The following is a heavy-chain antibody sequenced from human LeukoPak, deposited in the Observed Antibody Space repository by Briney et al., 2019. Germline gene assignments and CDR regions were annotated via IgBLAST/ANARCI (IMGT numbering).Heavy chain of an antibody. CDR2: IYSGGST. CDR1: GFTVSSNY. J-gene: IGHJ5*02. V-gene: IGHV3-53*01. Sequence: GGSLRLSCAASGFTVSSNYMTWVRQAPGKGLEWVSGIYSGGSTYYADSVKGRFTISRDNSKNTLYLQVNGLRGDDTAVYYCARSAVTGPGWIDPWGQGTLVTVSS. D-gene: IGHD6-19*01. CDR3: ARSAVTGPGWIDP.